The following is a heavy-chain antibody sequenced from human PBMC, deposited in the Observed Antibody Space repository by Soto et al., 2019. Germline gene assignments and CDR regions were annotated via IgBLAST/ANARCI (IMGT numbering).Heavy chain of an antibody. J-gene: IGHJ6*02. CDR1: GFTFDDYA. V-gene: IGHV3-9*01. CDR3: VKGPGAYQVLFGLDV. Sequence: EVQLVESGGGLVQPGRSLRLSCTASGFTFDDYAMHWDRQVPGKGLEWVSGIDWNSGSMDYADSVKGRFTISRDNADKSLYLRMSTLRPEDTTLYYCVKGPGAYQVLFGLDVWVQGTTVTVSS. D-gene: IGHD2-2*01. CDR2: IDWNSGSM.